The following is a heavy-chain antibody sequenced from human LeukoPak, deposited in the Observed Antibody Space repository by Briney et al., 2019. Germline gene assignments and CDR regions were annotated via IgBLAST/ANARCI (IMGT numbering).Heavy chain of an antibody. CDR3: ARVIGSYDILTGYCDY. Sequence: KPGGSLRLSCTVSGFTFGDYGMSWSRQAPGKGLEWVSFIRRKTYGGTTEYAASVKGRFTISRDDSKSIAYLQMNSLKTEDTAVYYCARVIGSYDILTGYCDYWGQGTLVTVSS. D-gene: IGHD3-9*01. V-gene: IGHV3-49*05. CDR2: IRRKTYGGTT. CDR1: GFTFGDYG. J-gene: IGHJ4*02.